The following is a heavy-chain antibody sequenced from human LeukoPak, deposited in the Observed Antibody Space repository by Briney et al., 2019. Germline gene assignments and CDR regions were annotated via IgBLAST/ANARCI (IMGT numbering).Heavy chain of an antibody. CDR1: GNTFTSYG. J-gene: IGHJ4*02. Sequence: ASVKVSCKASGNTFTSYGISWVRQAPGQGLEWMGWISAYNGNTNYAQKLQGRVTMTTDTSTSTAYMELRSLRSDDTAVYYCARDGRYYYDSSGYYGGDYWGQGTLVTVSS. CDR3: ARDGRYYYDSSGYYGGDY. D-gene: IGHD3-22*01. CDR2: ISAYNGNT. V-gene: IGHV1-18*01.